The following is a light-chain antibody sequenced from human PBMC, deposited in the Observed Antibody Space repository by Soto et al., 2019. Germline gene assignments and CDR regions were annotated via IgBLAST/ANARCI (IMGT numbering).Light chain of an antibody. V-gene: IGLV2-14*01. J-gene: IGLJ3*02. CDR3: SSFTGISTQV. CDR2: EVK. Sequence: QSALTQPASVSGSPGQSITISCTGTSSDVGGYNYVSWYQQHPGKVPKLIIYEVKNRPSGVSSRFFGSKSGNTASLTISGLQPEDEADYYCSSFTGISTQVFGGGTKVTVL. CDR1: SSDVGGYNY.